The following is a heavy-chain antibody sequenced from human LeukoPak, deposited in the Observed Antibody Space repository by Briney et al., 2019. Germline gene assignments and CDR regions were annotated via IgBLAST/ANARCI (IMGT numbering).Heavy chain of an antibody. V-gene: IGHV3-11*06. CDR1: GFTFSDYY. D-gene: IGHD3-22*01. CDR3: ARESDSSGYYDY. CDR2: ISSSSTYT. Sequence: GGSLRLSCAASGFTFSDYYMSWIRQAPGKGLEWVSYISSSSTYTNSADSVRGRFTISGDNAKNSLYLQMNSLRVEDTAVYYCARESDSSGYYDYWGQGTLVTVSS. J-gene: IGHJ4*02.